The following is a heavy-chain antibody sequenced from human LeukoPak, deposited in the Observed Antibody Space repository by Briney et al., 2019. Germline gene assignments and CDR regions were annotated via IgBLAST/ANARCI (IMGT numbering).Heavy chain of an antibody. CDR2: ISSSGSTI. CDR3: ARDYFDKMIAAAVTNWFDP. V-gene: IGHV3-48*03. D-gene: IGHD6-13*01. CDR1: GFTFSSYE. J-gene: IGHJ5*02. Sequence: GGSLRLSSAASGFTFSSYEMNWVRQAPGKGLEWVSYISSSGSTIYYADSVKGRFTISRDNAKNSLYLQMNSLRAEDTAVYYCARDYFDKMIAAAVTNWFDPWGQGTLVTVSS.